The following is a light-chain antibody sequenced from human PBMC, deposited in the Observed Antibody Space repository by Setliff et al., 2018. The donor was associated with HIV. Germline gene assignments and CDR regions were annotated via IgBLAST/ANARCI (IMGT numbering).Light chain of an antibody. CDR3: AAWDDSLNGWV. J-gene: IGLJ3*02. Sequence: QSALTQPPSASGTPGQRVTISCSGSSSNIGGNAVNWYQQNPGTSPRLLMYSNNERPSWVPDRISGYKSGTSVYLAISGLQSEDDADYYCAAWDDSLNGWVFGGGTK. CDR1: SSNIGGNA. CDR2: SNN. V-gene: IGLV1-44*01.